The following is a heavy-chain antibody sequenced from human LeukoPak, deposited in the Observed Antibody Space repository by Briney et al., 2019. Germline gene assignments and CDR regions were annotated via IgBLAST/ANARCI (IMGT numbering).Heavy chain of an antibody. V-gene: IGHV1-8*02. CDR3: ARGTWYYDSSGYYTARLFDY. CDR1: GYTFTGYY. J-gene: IGHJ4*02. D-gene: IGHD3-22*01. CDR2: MNPNSGNT. Sequence: ASVKVSCKASGYTFTGYYMHWVRQAPGQGLEWMGWMNPNSGNTGYAQKFQGRVTMTRNTSISTAYMELSSLRSEDTAVYYCARGTWYYDSSGYYTARLFDYWGQGTLVTVSS.